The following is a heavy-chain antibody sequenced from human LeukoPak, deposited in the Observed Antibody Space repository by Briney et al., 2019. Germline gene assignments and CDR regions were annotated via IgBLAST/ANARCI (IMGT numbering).Heavy chain of an antibody. CDR1: GFTFSNYA. Sequence: PGGSLRLSCAASGFTFSNYAMHWVRQAPGKGLEWVAVISYDGSNKYYADSVKGRFTVSRDNAKNSLYLQMNSLRAEDTAVYYCARDYGGNSNKVLDYWGQGTLVTVSS. V-gene: IGHV3-30-3*01. D-gene: IGHD2-21*02. CDR2: ISYDGSNK. CDR3: ARDYGGNSNKVLDY. J-gene: IGHJ4*02.